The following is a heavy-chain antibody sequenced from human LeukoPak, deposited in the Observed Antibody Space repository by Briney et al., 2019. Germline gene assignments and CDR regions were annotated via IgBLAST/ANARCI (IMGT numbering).Heavy chain of an antibody. V-gene: IGHV4-34*01. D-gene: IGHD2-2*01. CDR1: GGSFSGYY. Sequence: PSETLSLTCAVYGGSFSGYYWSLIRQPPGKRLDWIGEINHSGSTNYNPSLKSRVTISVDTSKNQFSLKLSSVTAADTAVYYCARGQVVVPAAIARAPRFDYWGQGTLVTVSS. CDR3: ARGQVVVPAAIARAPRFDY. CDR2: INHSGST. J-gene: IGHJ4*02.